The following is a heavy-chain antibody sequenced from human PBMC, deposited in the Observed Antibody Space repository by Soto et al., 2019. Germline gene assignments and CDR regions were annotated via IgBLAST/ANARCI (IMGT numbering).Heavy chain of an antibody. V-gene: IGHV4-39*01. Sequence: SETLAVPCPVSGYSINTRSYYWGWIRQPPGKGLEWIANIFSSGTTDYNSSLKSRVTISIDTSKNLFSLDVRSVAAADTAVYFCARHSGYSYGFDYWGQGVLVTVSS. CDR2: IFSSGTT. CDR3: ARHSGYSYGFDY. D-gene: IGHD5-18*01. CDR1: GYSINTRSYY. J-gene: IGHJ4*02.